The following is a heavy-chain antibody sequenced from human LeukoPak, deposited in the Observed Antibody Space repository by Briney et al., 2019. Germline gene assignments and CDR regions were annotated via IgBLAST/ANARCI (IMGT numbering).Heavy chain of an antibody. V-gene: IGHV3-30-3*01. D-gene: IGHD2-2*01. CDR3: AKGYCSSTSCLFDY. Sequence: GGSLRLSCAASGFTFSSYAMHWVRQAPGKGLEGVAVISYDGSNKYYADSVKGRFTISRDNSKNTLYLQMNSLRAEDTAVYYCAKGYCSSTSCLFDYWGQGTLVTVSS. CDR1: GFTFSSYA. J-gene: IGHJ4*02. CDR2: ISYDGSNK.